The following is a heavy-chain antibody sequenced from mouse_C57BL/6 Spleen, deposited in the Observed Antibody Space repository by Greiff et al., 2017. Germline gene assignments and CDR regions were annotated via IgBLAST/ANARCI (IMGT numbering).Heavy chain of an antibody. CDR2: INPSSGYT. J-gene: IGHJ3*01. CDR3: ARFDYGAWFAY. Sequence: GASVKMSCKASGYTFTSYTMHWVKQRPGQGLEWIGYINPSSGYTKYNQKFKDKATLTADKSSSTAYMQLSSLTSEDSAVYYCARFDYGAWFAYWGQGTLVTVSA. V-gene: IGHV1-4*01. D-gene: IGHD2-4*01. CDR1: GYTFTSYT.